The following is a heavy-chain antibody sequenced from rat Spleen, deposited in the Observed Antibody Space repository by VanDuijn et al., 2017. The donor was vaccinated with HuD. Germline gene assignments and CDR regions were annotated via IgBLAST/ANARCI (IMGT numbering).Heavy chain of an antibody. Sequence: EVQLVESGGGLVQPGRSLKLSCVASGFIFKDYWMTWIRQAPGKGLEWVASITNGGGRLYYSDSVKGRFNISRENAKSTLYLQMNSLRSEDTATHYCARLGIAAIGNWFTYWGQGTLVTVSS. V-gene: IGHV5-31*01. J-gene: IGHJ3*01. CDR1: GFIFKDYW. CDR3: ARLGIAAIGNWFTY. D-gene: IGHD1-2*01. CDR2: ITNGGGRL.